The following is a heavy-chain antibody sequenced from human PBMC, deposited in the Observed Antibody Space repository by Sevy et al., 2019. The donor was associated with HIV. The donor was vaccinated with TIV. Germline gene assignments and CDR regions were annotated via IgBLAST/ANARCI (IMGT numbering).Heavy chain of an antibody. CDR3: AKPNWNFRADWFDT. D-gene: IGHD1-7*01. CDR2: ISGNGGLT. J-gene: IGHJ5*02. V-gene: IGHV3-23*01. CDR1: GLTSGAFA. Sequence: GGSLRLSCKVTGLTSGAFAMSWVRQTPGKGLEWISSISGNGGLTHYADSVKGRFTISRDKSKGTVDLEMNSLRGDDTAVYYCAKPNWNFRADWFDTWGQGTLVTVSS.